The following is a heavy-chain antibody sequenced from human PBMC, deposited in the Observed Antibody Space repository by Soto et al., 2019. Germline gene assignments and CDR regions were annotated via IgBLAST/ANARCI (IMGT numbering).Heavy chain of an antibody. CDR2: IIPIFGTA. J-gene: IGHJ4*02. CDR3: ARDLGYYYDSSGYYDY. V-gene: IGHV1-69*01. D-gene: IGHD3-22*01. CDR1: GGTFSSYA. Sequence: QVQLVQSGAEVKKPGSSVKVSCKASGGTFSSYAISWVRQAPGQGLEWMGGIIPIFGTANYAQKFQGRVTITADEATSTAYMELSSLRSEDTAVYYCARDLGYYYDSSGYYDYWGQGTLVTVSS.